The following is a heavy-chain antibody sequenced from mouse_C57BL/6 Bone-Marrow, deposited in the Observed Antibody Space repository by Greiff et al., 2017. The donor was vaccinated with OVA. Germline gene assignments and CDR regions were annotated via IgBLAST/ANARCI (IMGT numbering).Heavy chain of an antibody. CDR1: GFTFSDYG. V-gene: IGHV5-17*01. CDR3: AFYYDYDGNYYAMDY. CDR2: ISSCSSTM. J-gene: IGHJ4*01. Sequence: EVQVVESGGGLVKPGGSLKLSCAASGFTFSDYGMHWVRQASEKGLEWVAYISSCSSTMYSADTVKGRFTISRDNAKNTLFMQMTSLRSEDTAMYYCAFYYDYDGNYYAMDYWGQGTSVTVSS. D-gene: IGHD2-4*01.